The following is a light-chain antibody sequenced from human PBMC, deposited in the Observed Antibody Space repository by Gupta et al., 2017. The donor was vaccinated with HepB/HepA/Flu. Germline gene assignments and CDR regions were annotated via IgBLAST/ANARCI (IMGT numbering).Light chain of an antibody. Sequence: TQSPVTLSLSPGERATLSCRASHSIGSGLAWYQQKPGQAPRLLIYGASTRATDIPARFSGSGFGTEFVLTISGLQAEDSASYYCQKDGSGYRTFGQGTRVEIK. CDR1: HSIGSG. CDR2: GAS. J-gene: IGKJ1*01. CDR3: QKDGSGYRT. V-gene: IGKV3D-15*01.